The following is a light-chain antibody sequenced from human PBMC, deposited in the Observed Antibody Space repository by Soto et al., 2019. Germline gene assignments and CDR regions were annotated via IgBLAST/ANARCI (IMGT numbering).Light chain of an antibody. CDR2: GAS. CDR1: QSVNNNY. CDR3: QQYGTLPFT. Sequence: EIVLTQSPGTLSLSPGERATLSCRASQSVNNNYLAWYQQKPGQAPRLLISGASNRATGIPDRFSGSGSGTDFTLAISRLEPEDSAVYSCQQYGTLPFTFGPGTKVDLK. V-gene: IGKV3-20*01. J-gene: IGKJ3*01.